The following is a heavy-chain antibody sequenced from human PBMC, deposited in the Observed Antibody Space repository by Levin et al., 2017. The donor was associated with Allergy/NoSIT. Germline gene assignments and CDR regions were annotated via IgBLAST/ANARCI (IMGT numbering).Heavy chain of an antibody. Sequence: SETLSLTCTVSGGSISSYYWSWIRQPPGKGLEWIGYIYYSGSTNYNPSLKSRVTISVDTSKNQFSLKLSSVTAADTAVYYCARGSHYYDYYMDGWGKGTTVTVSS. J-gene: IGHJ6*03. V-gene: IGHV4-59*01. CDR2: IYYSGST. CDR3: ARGSHYYDYYMDG. CDR1: GGSISSYY.